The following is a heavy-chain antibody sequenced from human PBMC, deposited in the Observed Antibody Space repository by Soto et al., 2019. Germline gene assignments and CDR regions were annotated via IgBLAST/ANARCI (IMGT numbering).Heavy chain of an antibody. Sequence: QVQLQQWGAGLLKPSETLSLTCAVYGGSFSGYYWSWIRQPPGKGLEWIGEINHSGSTNYNPSLKSRVTISVDTSKNQFSLKLSSVTVADTAVYYCAREASSSWYFYYMDVWGKGTTVTVSS. CDR1: GGSFSGYY. J-gene: IGHJ6*03. D-gene: IGHD6-13*01. CDR3: AREASSSWYFYYMDV. CDR2: INHSGST. V-gene: IGHV4-34*01.